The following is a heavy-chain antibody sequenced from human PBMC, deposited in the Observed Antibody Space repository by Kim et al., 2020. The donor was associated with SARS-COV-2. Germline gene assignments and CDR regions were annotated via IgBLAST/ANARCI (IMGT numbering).Heavy chain of an antibody. CDR1: GFTFSSYA. V-gene: IGHV3-30*04. CDR3: ARGITMIVGGGLDI. D-gene: IGHD3-22*01. Sequence: GGSLRLSCAASGFTFSSYAMHWVRQAPGKGLEWVAVISYDGSNKYYADSVKGRFTISRDNSKNTLYLQMNSLRAEDTAVYYCARGITMIVGGGLDIWGQGTMVTVSS. CDR2: ISYDGSNK. J-gene: IGHJ3*02.